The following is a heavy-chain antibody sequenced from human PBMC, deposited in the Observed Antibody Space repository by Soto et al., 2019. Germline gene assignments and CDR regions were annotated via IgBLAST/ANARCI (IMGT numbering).Heavy chain of an antibody. V-gene: IGHV4-34*01. CDR1: GGSFSGYY. J-gene: IGHJ4*02. Sequence: PSETLSLTCAVYGGSFSGYYWSWIRQPPGKGLEWIGEINHSGSTNYNPSLKSRVTISVDTSKNQFSLKLSSVTAADTAVYYCARGQTSIAAAGTFDYWGQGTLVTVSS. D-gene: IGHD6-13*01. CDR2: INHSGST. CDR3: ARGQTSIAAAGTFDY.